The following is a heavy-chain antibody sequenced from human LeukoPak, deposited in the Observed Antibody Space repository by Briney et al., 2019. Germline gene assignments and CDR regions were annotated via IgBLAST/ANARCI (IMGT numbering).Heavy chain of an antibody. CDR2: VYYSGST. V-gene: IGHV4-59*12. CDR1: GGSTSDYY. CDR3: AREDPSSSEGFDY. J-gene: IGHJ4*02. Sequence: SETLSLTCTVSGGSTSDYYWNWIRQPPGKGLEWIGYVYYSGSTNYNPSLKSRVTISVDTSKNQFSLKLSSVTAADTAVYYCAREDPSSSEGFDYWGQGTLVTVSS. D-gene: IGHD6-6*01.